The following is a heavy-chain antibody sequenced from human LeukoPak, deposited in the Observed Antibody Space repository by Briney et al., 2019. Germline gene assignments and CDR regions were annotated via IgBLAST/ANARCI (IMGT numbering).Heavy chain of an antibody. Sequence: PSETLSLTCTVSGGSISSGGYYWSWIRQHPGKGLEWIGYIYYSGSTYYNPSLKSRVTISVDTSKNQFSLKLSSVTAADTAVYYCARGRLVGASEGGRSRKYYFDYWGQGTLVTVSS. J-gene: IGHJ4*02. V-gene: IGHV4-31*03. CDR2: IYYSGST. CDR3: ARGRLVGASEGGRSRKYYFDY. D-gene: IGHD1-26*01. CDR1: GGSISSGGYY.